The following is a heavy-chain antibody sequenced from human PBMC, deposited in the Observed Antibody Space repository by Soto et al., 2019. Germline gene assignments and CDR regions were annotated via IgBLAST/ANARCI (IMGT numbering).Heavy chain of an antibody. J-gene: IGHJ6*03. D-gene: IGHD3-22*01. CDR1: GFTFSSYW. V-gene: IGHV3-7*03. Sequence: GGSLRLSCAASGFTFSSYWMSWVRQAPGKGLEWVANIKQDGSEKYYVDSVKGRFTISRDNAKNSLYLQMNSLRAEDTAVYYCARGPMIVEGYYYYYMDVWGKGTTVTVSS. CDR2: IKQDGSEK. CDR3: ARGPMIVEGYYYYYMDV.